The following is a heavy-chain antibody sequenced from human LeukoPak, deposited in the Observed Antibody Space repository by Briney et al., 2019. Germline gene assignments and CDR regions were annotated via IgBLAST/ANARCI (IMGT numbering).Heavy chain of an antibody. CDR1: GFTFSDYY. D-gene: IGHD5-12*01. CDR3: AREYSGYFFDY. CDR2: ISSSSSYT. J-gene: IGHJ4*02. Sequence: GGSLRLSCAASGFTFSDYYMSWIRQAPGKGLEWVSYISSSSSYTNYADSVKGRFTIPRDNAKNSLYLQMNSLRAEDTAVYYCAREYSGYFFDYWGQGTLVTVSS. V-gene: IGHV3-11*06.